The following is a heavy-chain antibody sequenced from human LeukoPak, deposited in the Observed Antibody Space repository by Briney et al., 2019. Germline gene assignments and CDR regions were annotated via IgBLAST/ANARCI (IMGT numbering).Heavy chain of an antibody. CDR3: ARGKRGYCSGGSCYWFDP. D-gene: IGHD2-15*01. J-gene: IGHJ5*02. CDR2: IYTSGST. Sequence: PSETLSLTCTVSGGSISSYYWSWIRQPAGKGLEWIGRIYTSGSTNYNPSLKSRVTMSVDTSKNQFSLKLSSVTAADTAVYYCARGKRGYCSGGSCYWFDPWGQGTLVTVSS. CDR1: GGSISSYY. V-gene: IGHV4-4*07.